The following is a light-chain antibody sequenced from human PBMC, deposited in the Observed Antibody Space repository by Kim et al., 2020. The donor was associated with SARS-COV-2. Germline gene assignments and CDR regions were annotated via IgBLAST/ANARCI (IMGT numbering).Light chain of an antibody. V-gene: IGKV3-20*01. CDR3: QQYDTSRT. Sequence: LAPGERATLSGRASQSVSSSYLAWYQQKPGQAPRLLIYGASSRATGIPDRFSGSGSGTDFTLTISRLEPEDSEVYYCQQYDTSRTFGQGTKVDIK. J-gene: IGKJ1*01. CDR1: QSVSSSY. CDR2: GAS.